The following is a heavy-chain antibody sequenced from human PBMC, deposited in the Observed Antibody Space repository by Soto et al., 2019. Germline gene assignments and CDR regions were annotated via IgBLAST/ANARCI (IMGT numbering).Heavy chain of an antibody. CDR3: ARTTGHFDY. V-gene: IGHV6-1*01. CDR1: GDRVSSSSGA. J-gene: IGHJ4*02. Sequence: ETVSLTCDISGDRVSSSSGAWNWIRRSPSRGLEWLGRTYHRSKWYNDYAVSVKSRIVISPDTSKNQFSLQPNSVTPEDTAVYYCARTTGHFDYWGQGKLGTVS. D-gene: IGHD1-1*01. CDR2: TYHRSKWYN.